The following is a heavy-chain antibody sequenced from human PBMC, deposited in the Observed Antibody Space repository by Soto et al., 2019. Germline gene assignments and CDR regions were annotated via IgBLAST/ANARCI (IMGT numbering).Heavy chain of an antibody. Sequence: GGSLRLSCAASGFTFSSYAMNWVRQAPGKGLEWVSGISGSGGSTYYADSVKGRFTISRDNAKNSLYLQMNSLGVEDTAVYYCARGPYRNTYNWFDSWGQGTLVTVSS. CDR2: ISGSGGST. CDR3: ARGPYRNTYNWFDS. V-gene: IGHV3-23*01. J-gene: IGHJ5*02. D-gene: IGHD5-12*01. CDR1: GFTFSSYA.